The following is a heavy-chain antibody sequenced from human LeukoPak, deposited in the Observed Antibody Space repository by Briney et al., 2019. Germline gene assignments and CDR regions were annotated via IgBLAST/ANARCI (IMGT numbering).Heavy chain of an antibody. V-gene: IGHV1-46*01. Sequence: ASVKVSCKASGYTFTNYYMHWLRQAPGQGLEWMGIINPSGGSTSYAQKFQGRLIMTRDTSTSTVYMELSSLRSEDTAVYYRAKFMAQYYYYYYYMDVWGKGTTVTVSS. J-gene: IGHJ6*03. CDR1: GYTFTNYY. CDR2: INPSGGST. CDR3: AKFMAQYYYYYYYMDV. D-gene: IGHD5-24*01.